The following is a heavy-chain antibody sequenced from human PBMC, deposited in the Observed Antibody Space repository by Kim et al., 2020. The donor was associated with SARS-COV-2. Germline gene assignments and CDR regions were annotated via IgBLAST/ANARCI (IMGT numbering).Heavy chain of an antibody. CDR3: ARLGVLWFGEHPY. J-gene: IGHJ4*02. CDR2: IYYSGST. D-gene: IGHD3-10*01. Sequence: SETLSLTCTVSGGSISSSSYYWGWIRQPPGKGLEWIGSIYYSGSTYYNPSLKSRVTISVDTSKNQFSLKLSSVTAADTAVYYCARLGVLWFGEHPYWGQGTLVTVSS. CDR1: GGSISSSSYY. V-gene: IGHV4-39*01.